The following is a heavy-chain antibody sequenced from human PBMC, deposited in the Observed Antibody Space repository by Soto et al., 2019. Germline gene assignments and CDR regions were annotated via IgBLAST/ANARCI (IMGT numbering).Heavy chain of an antibody. D-gene: IGHD2-21*01. CDR2: IIPIFGTA. CDR3: ARDVMYCGGECYSI. J-gene: IGHJ4*02. V-gene: IGHV1-69*13. CDR1: GGTFSSYA. Sequence: GASVKVSCKASGGTFSSYAISWVRQAPGQGLEWMGGIIPIFGTANYAQKFQGRVTITADESTSTAYMELSSLRSEDTAVYYCARDVMYCGGECYSIWGQGTLVTVSS.